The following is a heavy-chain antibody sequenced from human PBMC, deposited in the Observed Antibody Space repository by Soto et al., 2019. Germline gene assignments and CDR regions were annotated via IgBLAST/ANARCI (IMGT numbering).Heavy chain of an antibody. V-gene: IGHV3-15*01. J-gene: IGHJ4*02. Sequence: QLVESGGGFVKPGMSLRLTCAASGFTFSDAWMIWVRQAPGKGLERVGLIRSQGDGGTADYAPPVRGRFTISRDDAQNMVYLHMDNRQAEDTAVYYCITAPLRWGRGTLVTVSS. CDR3: ITAPLR. CDR2: IRSQGDGGTA. CDR1: GFTFSDAW.